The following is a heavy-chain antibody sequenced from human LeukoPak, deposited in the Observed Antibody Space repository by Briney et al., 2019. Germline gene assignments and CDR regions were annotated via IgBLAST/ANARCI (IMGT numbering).Heavy chain of an antibody. CDR1: GFSFSNYG. J-gene: IGHJ4*02. D-gene: IGHD1-1*01. Sequence: GGSLRLSCAASGFSFSNYGMSWVRQAPGKGLEWVSGVSASGASTYSEDSVKGRFIISRDSSKNTVFLQMNSLRAEDTAVYYCARQHTAWYVDYWGQGILVTVSS. CDR3: ARQHTAWYVDY. CDR2: VSASGAST. V-gene: IGHV3-23*01.